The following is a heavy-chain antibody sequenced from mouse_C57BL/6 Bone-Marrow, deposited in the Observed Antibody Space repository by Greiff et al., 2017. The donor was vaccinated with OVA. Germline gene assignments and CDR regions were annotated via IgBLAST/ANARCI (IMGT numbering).Heavy chain of an antibody. D-gene: IGHD2-4*01. CDR1: GYAFSSSW. V-gene: IGHV1-82*01. CDR2: IYPGDGDT. CDR3: ARVYYDYDVSVAY. Sequence: VQLQQSGPELVKPGASVKISCKASGYAFSSSWMNWVKQRPGKGLEWIGRIYPGDGDTNYNGKFKGKATLTADKSSSTAYMQLSSLTSEDSGVCFCARVYYDYDVSVAYWGQGTLVTVSA. J-gene: IGHJ3*01.